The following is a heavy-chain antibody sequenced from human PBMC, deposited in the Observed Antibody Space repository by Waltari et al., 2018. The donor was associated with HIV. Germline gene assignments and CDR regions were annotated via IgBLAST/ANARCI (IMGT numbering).Heavy chain of an antibody. CDR2: MNPNSGNT. V-gene: IGHV1-8*01. CDR3: ARRYDSGTNIAGY. J-gene: IGHJ4*02. CDR1: YD. Sequence: YDINWVRQATGQGLEWMGWMNPNSGNTGYAQKLQGRVTMTRNTSISTAYMELSGLRSEDTAVYYCARRYDSGTNIAGYWGQGTLVTVSS. D-gene: IGHD3-10*01.